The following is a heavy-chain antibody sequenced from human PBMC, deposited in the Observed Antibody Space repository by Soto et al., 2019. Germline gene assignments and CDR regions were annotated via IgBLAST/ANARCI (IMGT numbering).Heavy chain of an antibody. Sequence: LRLSCDASGFAFYNYAMSWVRQAPGTGLEWVSAIGGNGADTYYADSVKGRFTISRDNSKNTLYLQMNSLRAEDTAVYFCAIPSGLTVTGPDYWGQGTLVTVSS. CDR1: GFAFYNYA. D-gene: IGHD6-19*01. CDR2: IGGNGADT. CDR3: AIPSGLTVTGPDY. J-gene: IGHJ4*02. V-gene: IGHV3-23*01.